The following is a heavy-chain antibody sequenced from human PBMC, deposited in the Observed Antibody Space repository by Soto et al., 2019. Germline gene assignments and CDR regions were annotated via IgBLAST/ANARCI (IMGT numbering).Heavy chain of an antibody. D-gene: IGHD2-8*01. CDR1: GGSISSSSYY. Sequence: QLQLQESGPGLVKPSETLSLTCTVSGGSISSSSYYWGWIRQPPGKGLEWIGSIYYSGSTYYNPSLKSRVTISVDTSKNQFPLKLSSVTAADTAVYYCVKPGVLMSDGPGWFDPWGQGTLVTVSS. J-gene: IGHJ5*02. CDR3: VKPGVLMSDGPGWFDP. V-gene: IGHV4-39*01. CDR2: IYYSGST.